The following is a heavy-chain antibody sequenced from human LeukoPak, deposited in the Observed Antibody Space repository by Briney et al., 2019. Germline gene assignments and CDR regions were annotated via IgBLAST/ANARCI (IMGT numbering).Heavy chain of an antibody. CDR2: VHKSGST. V-gene: IGHV4-39*07. J-gene: IGHJ4*02. CDR3: ARGNRSPSYFDY. CDR1: GGFITSGTYH. Sequence: SETLSLTCTVSGGFITSGTYHWGWIRQPPGKGLEWIGTVHKSGSTYHNPSLKSRVTISVDTSKNQFSLKLSSVTAADTAVYYCARGNRSPSYFDYWGQGTLVTVSS. D-gene: IGHD1-14*01.